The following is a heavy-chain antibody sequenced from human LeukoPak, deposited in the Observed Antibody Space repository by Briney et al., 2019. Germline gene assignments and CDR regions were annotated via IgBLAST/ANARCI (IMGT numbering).Heavy chain of an antibody. CDR2: INHSGST. J-gene: IGHJ4*02. V-gene: IGHV4-34*01. CDR3: ARASSSALNVDY. Sequence: SETLSLTCAVYGGSFSGYYWSWIRQPPGKGLEWIGEINHSGSTNYNPSLKSRVTISVDTSKNQFSLKLSSVTAADTAVYYCARASSSALNVDYWGQGTLVTVSS. D-gene: IGHD6-13*01. CDR1: GGSFSGYY.